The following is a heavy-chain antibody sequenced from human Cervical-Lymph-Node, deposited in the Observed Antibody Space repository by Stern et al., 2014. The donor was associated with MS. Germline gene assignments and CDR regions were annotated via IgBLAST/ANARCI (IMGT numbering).Heavy chain of an antibody. Sequence: DQLVESGPGLVKPSQTLSLTCTVSGGSISSGGYYWSWLRQHPGKGLEWIGYIYYSGSTYYNPSLKSRVTISVDTSKNQFSLKLSSVTAADTAVYYCARLPYDFWSGYYLFDYWGQGTLVTVSS. D-gene: IGHD3-3*01. CDR3: ARLPYDFWSGYYLFDY. J-gene: IGHJ4*02. V-gene: IGHV4-31*03. CDR2: IYYSGST. CDR1: GGSISSGGYY.